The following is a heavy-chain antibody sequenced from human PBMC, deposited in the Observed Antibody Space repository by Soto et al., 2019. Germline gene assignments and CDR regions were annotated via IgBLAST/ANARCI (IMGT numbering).Heavy chain of an antibody. CDR2: IYYSGST. D-gene: IGHD3-9*01. Sequence: QVQLQESGPGLVKPSETLSLTCTVSGGSISSYYWSWIRQPPGKGLEWIGYIYYSGSTNYNPSLKSRVNISVDTSNNQFSLKLSSVPAADTAVYYCARDSANYDILTGTSAVYYMDVWGKGTTVTVCS. J-gene: IGHJ6*03. CDR3: ARDSANYDILTGTSAVYYMDV. V-gene: IGHV4-59*01. CDR1: GGSISSYY.